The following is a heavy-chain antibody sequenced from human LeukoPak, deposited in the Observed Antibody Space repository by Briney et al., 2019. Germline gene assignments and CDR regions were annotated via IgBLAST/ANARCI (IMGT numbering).Heavy chain of an antibody. CDR1: GFTFTNYA. CDR2: ISSSSSYT. D-gene: IGHD5-12*01. V-gene: IGHV3-11*06. Sequence: GGSLRLSCAASGFTFTNYAMTWVRQAPGKGLEWVSYISSSSSYTNYADSVKGRFTISRDNAKNSLYLQMNSLRAEDTAVYYCARCGGYDFDWFDPWGQGTLVTVSS. J-gene: IGHJ5*02. CDR3: ARCGGYDFDWFDP.